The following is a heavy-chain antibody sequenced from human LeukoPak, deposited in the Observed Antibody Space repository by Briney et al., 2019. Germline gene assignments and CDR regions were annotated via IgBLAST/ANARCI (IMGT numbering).Heavy chain of an antibody. Sequence: QSGGSLRLSCAASGFTFSSYGMHWARQAPGKGLEWVAVIWYDGSNKYYADSVKGRFTISRDNSKNTLYLQMNSLRAEDTAVYYCARDSSNPVEYKVVPAAMFPDYWGQGTLVTVSS. CDR3: ARDSSNPVEYKVVPAAMFPDY. CDR2: IWYDGSNK. D-gene: IGHD2-2*01. V-gene: IGHV3-33*01. J-gene: IGHJ4*02. CDR1: GFTFSSYG.